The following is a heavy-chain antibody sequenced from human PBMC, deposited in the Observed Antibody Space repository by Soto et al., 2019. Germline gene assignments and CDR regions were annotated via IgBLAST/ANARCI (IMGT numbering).Heavy chain of an antibody. CDR3: SRGSFGYYGP. CDR2: IRNTPYGGTT. CDR1: GFSFSEHA. D-gene: IGHD2-2*03. J-gene: IGHJ5*02. V-gene: IGHV3-49*04. Sequence: SLRLSCNCSGFSFSEHAMTWVRQAPGKGLEWVGFIRNTPYGGTTDYAASVRGRFTISRDDSASIASLQMNSLKTEDSGLYYCSRGSFGYYGPWGPGTLVTVS.